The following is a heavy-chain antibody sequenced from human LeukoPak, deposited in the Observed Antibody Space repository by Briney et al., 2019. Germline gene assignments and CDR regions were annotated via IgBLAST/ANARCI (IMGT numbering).Heavy chain of an antibody. CDR1: GYTFTGYY. CDR2: INPNSGGT. V-gene: IGHV1-2*02. D-gene: IGHD2-2*01. CDR3: ARGRVRIVVVPAASVNWFDP. Sequence: GASVKVSCKASGYTFTGYYMHWVRQAPGQGLEWMGWINPNSGGTNYAQKFQGRVTMTRDTSISTAYMELSRLRSDDTAVYYCARGRVRIVVVPAASVNWFDPWGQGTLVTVSS. J-gene: IGHJ5*02.